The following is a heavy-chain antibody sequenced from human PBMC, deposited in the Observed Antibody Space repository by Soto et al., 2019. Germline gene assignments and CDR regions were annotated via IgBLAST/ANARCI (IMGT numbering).Heavy chain of an antibody. J-gene: IGHJ4*02. D-gene: IGHD2-2*01. Sequence: GGSLRLSCAASGFTVSNNYMSWVCQAPGKGLEWVSVIYDGGSTYYAESVKDRFTISRDNSKNTLYLQTSSLRHEDTAVYYCAKDGGPVYCDSPGCSAKHFDYWGQGTLVTVSS. CDR3: AKDGGPVYCDSPGCSAKHFDY. V-gene: IGHV3-66*01. CDR1: GFTVSNNY. CDR2: IYDGGST.